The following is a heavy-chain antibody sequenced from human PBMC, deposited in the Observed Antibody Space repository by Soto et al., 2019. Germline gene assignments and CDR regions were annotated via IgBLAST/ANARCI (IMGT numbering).Heavy chain of an antibody. Sequence: GGSLRLSCAASGFTFSSYAMHWVRQAPGKGLEWVAVISYDGSNKYYADSVKGRFTISRDNSKNTLYLQMNSLRAEDTAVYYCARRSGYYKDAFDIWGQGTMVTVSS. D-gene: IGHD3-3*01. CDR2: ISYDGSNK. V-gene: IGHV3-30*04. J-gene: IGHJ3*02. CDR3: ARRSGYYKDAFDI. CDR1: GFTFSSYA.